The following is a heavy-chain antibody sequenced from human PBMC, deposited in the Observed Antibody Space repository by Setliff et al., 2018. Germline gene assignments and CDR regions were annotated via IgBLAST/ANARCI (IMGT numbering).Heavy chain of an antibody. CDR1: GGSFSGHH. Sequence: SETQSLTCAVYGGSFSGHHWCWIRQPPWKGLEWIGEINHSGSAYYNPSLKSRVTISVDTSKNQFSLKVSSVTAADTAVYYCARHENDYGDYDDAFDIWGQGTMVTV. CDR3: ARHENDYGDYDDAFDI. CDR2: INHSGSA. D-gene: IGHD4-17*01. V-gene: IGHV4-34*01. J-gene: IGHJ3*02.